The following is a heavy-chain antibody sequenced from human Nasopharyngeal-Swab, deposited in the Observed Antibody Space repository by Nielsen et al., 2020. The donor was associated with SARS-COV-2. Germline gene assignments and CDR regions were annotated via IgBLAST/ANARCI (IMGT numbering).Heavy chain of an antibody. Sequence: SETLSLTCSVSGDSISSYGYYWSWIRQHPGKGLEWIGYIYYSGTTYYNPPLESRVTISLDTSKNQFSLKLSSATAADTAVYFCARDGDGYNSLDYWGQGTLVTVPS. CDR1: GDSISSYGYY. CDR3: ARDGDGYNSLDY. J-gene: IGHJ4*02. V-gene: IGHV4-31*03. D-gene: IGHD5-24*01. CDR2: IYYSGTT.